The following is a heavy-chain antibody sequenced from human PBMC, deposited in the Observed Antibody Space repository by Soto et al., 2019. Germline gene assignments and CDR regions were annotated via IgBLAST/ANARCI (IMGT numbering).Heavy chain of an antibody. Sequence: GGSLRLSCAASGFIFTSAAVSWLRQAPGKGLEWVSTLSGSGATTYYADSVKGRFTISRDNSKNTLYLQMNSLRAEDTALYYCAKTRESGIYFYFDSWGQGALVTVSS. D-gene: IGHD1-26*01. CDR1: GFIFTSAA. J-gene: IGHJ4*02. CDR3: AKTRESGIYFYFDS. V-gene: IGHV3-23*01. CDR2: LSGSGATT.